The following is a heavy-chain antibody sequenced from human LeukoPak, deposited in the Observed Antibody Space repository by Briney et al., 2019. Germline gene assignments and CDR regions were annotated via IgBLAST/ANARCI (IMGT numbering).Heavy chain of an antibody. CDR2: ISGSGGST. CDR3: AREALEWSPPDI. D-gene: IGHD3-3*01. CDR1: GFTFSSYA. Sequence: PGGSLRLSCAASGFTFSSYAMSWVCQAPGKGLEWVSAISGSGGSTYYADSVKGRFTISRDNSKNTLYLQMNNMRTEDTAVYYCAREALEWSPPDIWGQGTTVTVSS. V-gene: IGHV3-23*01. J-gene: IGHJ3*02.